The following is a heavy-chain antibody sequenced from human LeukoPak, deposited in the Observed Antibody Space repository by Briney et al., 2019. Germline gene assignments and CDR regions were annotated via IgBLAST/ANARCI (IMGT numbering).Heavy chain of an antibody. V-gene: IGHV3-7*04. CDR1: GFTFSGNW. CDR2: MKQDGSEK. CDR3: AREALPRGHFDY. D-gene: IGHD2-15*01. J-gene: IGHJ4*02. Sequence: PGGPLRLSWEGPGFTFSGNWMSWSGQAPGKGLEWVANMKQDGSEKYYVDSVKGRFTISRDNAKNSLYLQMNSLRVEDTAVYYCAREALPRGHFDYWGQGTLVTVSS.